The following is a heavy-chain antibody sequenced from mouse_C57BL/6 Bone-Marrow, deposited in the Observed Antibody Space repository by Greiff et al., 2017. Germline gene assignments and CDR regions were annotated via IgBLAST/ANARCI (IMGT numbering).Heavy chain of an antibody. CDR1: GYTFTDYY. J-gene: IGHJ1*03. D-gene: IGHD1-1*01. Sequence: EVQLQQSGPVLVKPGASVKMSCKASGYTFTDYYMNWVKQSHGKSLEWIGVINPYNGGTSYNQKFKGKATLTVAKSSSTAYMELNSLTSEDSAVYYCARPFTTVVEWYFDVWGTGTTVTVSS. V-gene: IGHV1-19*01. CDR3: ARPFTTVVEWYFDV. CDR2: INPYNGGT.